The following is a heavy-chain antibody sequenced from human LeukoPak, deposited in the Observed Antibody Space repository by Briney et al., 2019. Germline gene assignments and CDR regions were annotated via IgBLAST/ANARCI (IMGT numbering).Heavy chain of an antibody. Sequence: GGSLRLSCAASGFTFSGYAMSWGRQAPGKGQEWVSAISGSGGSTYYADSVKGRFTISRDNSKNTLYLQMNSLRAEDTAVYYCAKDGSGSYHNFDYWGQGTLVTVSS. V-gene: IGHV3-23*01. CDR1: GFTFSGYA. D-gene: IGHD1-26*01. CDR3: AKDGSGSYHNFDY. CDR2: ISGSGGST. J-gene: IGHJ4*02.